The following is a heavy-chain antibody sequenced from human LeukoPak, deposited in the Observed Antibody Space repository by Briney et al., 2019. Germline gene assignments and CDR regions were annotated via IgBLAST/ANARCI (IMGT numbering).Heavy chain of an antibody. J-gene: IGHJ4*02. D-gene: IGHD2-15*01. CDR1: GGSISSGVYY. Sequence: SQTLSLTCTVSGGSISSGVYYWSWIRQHPGKGLEWVGYISDRGSTYYNPSLKSRVTVSVDTSKSQFSLKVSSVTAADTAVYYCARGARMTFDYWGQGTLVTVSS. CDR2: ISDRGST. CDR3: ARGARMTFDY. V-gene: IGHV4-31*03.